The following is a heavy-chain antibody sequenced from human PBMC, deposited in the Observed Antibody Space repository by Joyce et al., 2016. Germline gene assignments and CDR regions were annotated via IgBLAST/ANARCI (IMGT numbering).Heavy chain of an antibody. Sequence: EVQLVESGGGLVQPGGSLRLSCAASGFSFSGYWIHWVRQAPGKGVVWGSRINTDGKSTRFADSVKGRFTISRDNAKSTLYLQMNSLRAEDTAVYYCVRGISARPGGPNWFDPWGQGTLVTVSS. J-gene: IGHJ5*02. CDR3: VRGISARPGGPNWFDP. CDR1: GFSFSGYW. CDR2: INTDGKST. D-gene: IGHD6-6*01. V-gene: IGHV3-74*01.